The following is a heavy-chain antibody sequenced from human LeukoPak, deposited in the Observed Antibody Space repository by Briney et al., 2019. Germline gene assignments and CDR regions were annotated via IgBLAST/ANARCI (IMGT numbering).Heavy chain of an antibody. CDR1: GFTFSSYA. D-gene: IGHD3-9*01. J-gene: IGHJ4*02. Sequence: PGGSLRLSCAASGFTFSSYAMRWVRQAPGKGLEWVSAISGSGGSTYYADSVKGRFTISRDNSKNTLYLQMNSLRAEDTAVYYCAKIYDILTGYYFDYWGQGTLVTVSS. CDR2: ISGSGGST. V-gene: IGHV3-23*01. CDR3: AKIYDILTGYYFDY.